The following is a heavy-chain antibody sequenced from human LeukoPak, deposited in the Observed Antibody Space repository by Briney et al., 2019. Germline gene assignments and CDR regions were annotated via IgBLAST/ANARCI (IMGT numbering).Heavy chain of an antibody. V-gene: IGHV3-23*01. J-gene: IGHJ4*02. D-gene: IGHD1-1*01. Sequence: PGGSLRLSCAVSGLTFSTYVMSWVRQAPGKGREWVSAICGSGGSKYYADSVEGRFTISRDNSENTLYLQMNSLGADDTAVYYCAKGNWRYFDYWGQGTLVTVSS. CDR2: ICGSGGSK. CDR3: AKGNWRYFDY. CDR1: GLTFSTYV.